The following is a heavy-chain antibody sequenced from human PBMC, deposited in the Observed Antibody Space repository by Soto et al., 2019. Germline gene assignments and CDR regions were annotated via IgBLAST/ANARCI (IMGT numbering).Heavy chain of an antibody. CDR1: GFTFSDHP. Sequence: EVQLMESGGGLVKPGGSLRLSCAASGFTFSDHPMLWVRQAPGEGLEWVSSITSGARYMYYADSVKGRFTISRDNVEKSLYLQTSSLTAEDTAVYYCVREGIGNYGAGFDWGQGTLVTVSS. J-gene: IGHJ4*02. D-gene: IGHD3-16*01. V-gene: IGHV3-21*02. CDR2: ITSGARYM. CDR3: VREGIGNYGAGFD.